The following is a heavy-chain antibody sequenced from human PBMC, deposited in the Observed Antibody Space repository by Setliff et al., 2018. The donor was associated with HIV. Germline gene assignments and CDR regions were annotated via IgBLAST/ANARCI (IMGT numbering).Heavy chain of an antibody. CDR2: IIPILGTT. V-gene: IGHV1-69*13. J-gene: IGHJ6*03. Sequence: VKVSCKASGVTFSTFAISWVRQAPGQGLEWMGGIIPILGTTKYAQKFQGRVTITADESTNTAYMELSSLRSEDTAVYYCARDSSGVLSLRYMDVWGKGTTVTVS. CDR1: GVTFSTFA. CDR3: ARDSSGVLSLRYMDV. D-gene: IGHD3-22*01.